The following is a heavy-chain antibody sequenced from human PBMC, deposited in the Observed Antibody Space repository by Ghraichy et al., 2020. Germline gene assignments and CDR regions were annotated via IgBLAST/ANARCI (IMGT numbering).Heavy chain of an antibody. D-gene: IGHD6-13*01. CDR1: GGTFSSYA. CDR2: IIPIFGTA. J-gene: IGHJ4*02. Sequence: SVKVSCKASGGTFSSYAISWVRQAPGQGLEWMGGIIPIFGTANYAQKFQGRVTITADESTSTAYMELSSLRSEDTAVYYCARIVIAAAYMPSSQDPTLDYWGQGTLVTVSS. V-gene: IGHV1-69*13. CDR3: ARIVIAAAYMPSSQDPTLDY.